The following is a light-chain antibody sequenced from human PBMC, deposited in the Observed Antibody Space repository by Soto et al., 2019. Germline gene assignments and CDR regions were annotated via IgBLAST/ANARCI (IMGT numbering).Light chain of an antibody. J-gene: IGKJ3*01. Sequence: EVVLTQSPGTLSLSPGERATLSCRASQSVSSSYLAWYQQRPGQAPMLLIYGASSRATGIPDRFSGSGSGTDFTLTINRLEPEDFAVYYCQQYADSPFTFGPGTKVDIK. CDR1: QSVSSSY. V-gene: IGKV3-20*01. CDR3: QQYADSPFT. CDR2: GAS.